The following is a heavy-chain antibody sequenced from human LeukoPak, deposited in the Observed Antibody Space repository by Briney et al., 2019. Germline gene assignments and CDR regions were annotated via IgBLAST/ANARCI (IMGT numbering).Heavy chain of an antibody. Sequence: SETLSLTCAVYGGSSSGYYWSWIRQPPGKGLEWIGEINHSGSTNYNPSLKSRVTISVDTSKNQFSLKLSSVTAADTAVYYCARETYCGGDCYSSMWGQGTLVTVPS. CDR2: INHSGST. V-gene: IGHV4-34*01. CDR3: ARETYCGGDCYSSM. CDR1: GGSSSGYY. D-gene: IGHD2-21*02. J-gene: IGHJ4*02.